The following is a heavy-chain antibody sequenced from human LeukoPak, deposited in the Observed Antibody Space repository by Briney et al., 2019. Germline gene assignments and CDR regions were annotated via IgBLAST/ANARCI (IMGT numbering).Heavy chain of an antibody. D-gene: IGHD6-13*01. Sequence: PGGSLRLSCAASGFIVSNSYMNWVRQTPGKGLEWVSVMHSGGSTYYSDSVKGRFTISRDNAKNTLYLQMNSLRAEDTAVYYCARDRAYSTSWYSFDSWGQGTLVTVSS. V-gene: IGHV3-53*01. J-gene: IGHJ4*02. CDR1: GFIVSNSY. CDR2: MHSGGST. CDR3: ARDRAYSTSWYSFDS.